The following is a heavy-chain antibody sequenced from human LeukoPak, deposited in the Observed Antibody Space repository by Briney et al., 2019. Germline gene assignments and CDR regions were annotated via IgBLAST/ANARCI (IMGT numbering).Heavy chain of an antibody. V-gene: IGHV1-69*05. D-gene: IGHD2/OR15-2a*01. CDR3: ARRPFPDDAFDI. Sequence: WASVKVSCKASGGTFSSYAISWVRQAPGQGLEWMGGTIPIFGTANYAQKFQGRVTITTDESTSTAYMELSSLRSEDTAVYYCARRPFPDDAFDIWGQGTMVTVSS. CDR1: GGTFSSYA. CDR2: TIPIFGTA. J-gene: IGHJ3*02.